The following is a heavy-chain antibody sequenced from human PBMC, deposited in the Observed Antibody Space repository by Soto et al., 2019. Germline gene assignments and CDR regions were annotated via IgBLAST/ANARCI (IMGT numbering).Heavy chain of an antibody. Sequence: QVNLEQSGAEVKKPGASVKVSCKISGDTLSELYVHWVRQASGEGLEWMGGFDPQQGKTVFAQKFQGRLTLTEDTSTETAYMELSRLRSDDTALCYCVIPYNWNFMSFDYWGQGTLVTVSS. J-gene: IGHJ4*02. CDR1: GDTLSELY. CDR3: VIPYNWNFMSFDY. CDR2: FDPQQGKT. V-gene: IGHV1-24*01. D-gene: IGHD1-7*01.